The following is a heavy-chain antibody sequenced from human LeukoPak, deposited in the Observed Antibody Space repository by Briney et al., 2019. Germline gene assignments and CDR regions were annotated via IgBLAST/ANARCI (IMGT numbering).Heavy chain of an antibody. Sequence: ASVKVSCKASGYTFTSYGISWVRQAPGQGLEWMGWISSYNGNTNYAQKLQGRVTMTTDTSTSTAYMELRSLRSDDTAVYYCARDMDIVATIFFDYWGQGTLVTVSS. CDR1: GYTFTSYG. D-gene: IGHD5-12*01. J-gene: IGHJ4*02. CDR3: ARDMDIVATIFFDY. V-gene: IGHV1-18*01. CDR2: ISSYNGNT.